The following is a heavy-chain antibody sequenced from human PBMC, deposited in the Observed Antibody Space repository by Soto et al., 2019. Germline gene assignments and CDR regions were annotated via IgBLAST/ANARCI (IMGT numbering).Heavy chain of an antibody. J-gene: IGHJ3*02. CDR3: AIRPTDAFDI. CDR2: IYYSGST. Sequence: TLSLTCTVSGGSISSGGYYWSWIRQHPRKGLEWIGYIYYSGSTYYNPSLKSRVTISVDTSKNQFSLKLSSVTAADTAVYYCAIRPTDAFDIWGQGTMVTVSS. CDR1: GGSISSGGYY. V-gene: IGHV4-31*03.